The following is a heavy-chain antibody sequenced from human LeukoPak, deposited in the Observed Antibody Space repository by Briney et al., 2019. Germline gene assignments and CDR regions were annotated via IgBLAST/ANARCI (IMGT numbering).Heavy chain of an antibody. Sequence: PSETLSLTCAVYGGSFSGYYWSWIRQPPGKGQEWIGEINHSGSTNYNPSLKSRVTISVDTSKNQFSLKLSSVTAADTAVYYCARAVVGATQVGKNWFDPWGQGTLVTVSS. CDR3: ARAVVGATQVGKNWFDP. V-gene: IGHV4-34*01. CDR1: GGSFSGYY. J-gene: IGHJ5*02. D-gene: IGHD1-26*01. CDR2: INHSGST.